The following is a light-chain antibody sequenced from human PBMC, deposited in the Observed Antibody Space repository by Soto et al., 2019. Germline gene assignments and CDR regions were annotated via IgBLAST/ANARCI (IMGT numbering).Light chain of an antibody. V-gene: IGLV2-14*01. CDR3: SSYTSSSTLVV. J-gene: IGLJ2*01. Sequence: QSVLTQPASVSGSPGQSITISCTGTSSDVGGYNSVSWYQQHPGKAPKLMIYEVRNRPSGVSNRFSGSKSDNTASLTISGLQAEDEADYYCSSYTSSSTLVVFGGGTKVTVL. CDR2: EVR. CDR1: SSDVGGYNS.